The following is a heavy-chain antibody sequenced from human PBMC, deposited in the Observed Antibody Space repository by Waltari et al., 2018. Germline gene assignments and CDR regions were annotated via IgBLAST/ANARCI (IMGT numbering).Heavy chain of an antibody. Sequence: QVQLVQSGAEVKKPGASVKVSCKASGYTFTGYYMHWVRQAPGQGLEWMEWINPNSGGTTYAQKFQGRVTMTRETSISTAYMELSRLRSDDTAVYYCGYSGYSSSWYDYWGQGTLVTVSS. V-gene: IGHV1-2*02. CDR1: GYTFTGYY. CDR2: INPNSGGT. CDR3: GYSGYSSSWYDY. D-gene: IGHD6-13*01. J-gene: IGHJ4*02.